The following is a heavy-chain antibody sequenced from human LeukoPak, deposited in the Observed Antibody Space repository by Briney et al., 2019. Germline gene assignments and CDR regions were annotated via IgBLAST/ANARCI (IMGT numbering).Heavy chain of an antibody. D-gene: IGHD1-26*01. J-gene: IGHJ4*02. CDR3: VRQQTPHGNFDY. CDR1: GFTFSNHA. Sequence: GGSLRLSCATSGFTFSNHAMHWVRQASGKGLEWVSAIGTADDTFYPGSVKGRFTISRENAKNSLSLQMNSLGAEDTAVYYCVRQQTPHGNFDYWGQGTLVTVSS. CDR2: IGTADDT. V-gene: IGHV3-13*01.